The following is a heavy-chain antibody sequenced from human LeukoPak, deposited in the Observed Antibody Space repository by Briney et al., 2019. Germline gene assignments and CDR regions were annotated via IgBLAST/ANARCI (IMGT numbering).Heavy chain of an antibody. CDR2: INHSGST. Sequence: SETLSLTCAVYGGSFSGYYWSWIRQPPGKGLEWIGEINHSGSTNYNPSLKSRVTISVDTSKNQFSLKLSSVTAPDTAVYYCARQLPVLYYYYGMDVWGQGTTVTVSS. V-gene: IGHV4-34*01. CDR1: GGSFSGYY. CDR3: ARQLPVLYYYYGMDV. D-gene: IGHD1-7*01. J-gene: IGHJ6*02.